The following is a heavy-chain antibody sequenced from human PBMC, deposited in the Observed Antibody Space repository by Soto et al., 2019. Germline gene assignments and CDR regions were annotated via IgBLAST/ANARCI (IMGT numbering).Heavy chain of an antibody. CDR1: GGSISSNY. CDR2: IYFSGSI. V-gene: IGHV4-59*01. J-gene: IGHJ6*02. Sequence: QVQLQESGPGLVKPSETLSLTCTVSGGSISSNYWSWIRQAPGKGLEWIGNIYFSGSIEYNPYLKSRVTISVDTWKNQFSLKMKSVTAADTAMYYCARGTATTSALSYGMDVWGQGTTVTVSS. CDR3: ARGTATTSALSYGMDV. D-gene: IGHD4-17*01.